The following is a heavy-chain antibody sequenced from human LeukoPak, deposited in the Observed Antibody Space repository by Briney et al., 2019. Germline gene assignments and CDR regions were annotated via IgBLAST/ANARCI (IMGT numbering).Heavy chain of an antibody. D-gene: IGHD6-13*01. CDR3: ARAGIGGAFDI. J-gene: IGHJ3*02. Sequence: GGSLRLSCAASGFTFSSYWMSWVRQAPGKGLEWVANIKQDGSEKYYVDSVKGRFTISRDNAKNTLYLQMNSLRAEDTAVYHCARAGIGGAFDIWGQGTMVTVSS. CDR2: IKQDGSEK. V-gene: IGHV3-7*01. CDR1: GFTFSSYW.